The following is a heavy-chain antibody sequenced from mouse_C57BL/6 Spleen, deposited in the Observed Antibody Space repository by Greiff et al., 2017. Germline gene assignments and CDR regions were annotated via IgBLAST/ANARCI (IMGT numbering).Heavy chain of an antibody. J-gene: IGHJ3*01. CDR2: IAPSDSYT. V-gene: IGHV1-50*01. CDR3: ALRREFAY. CDR1: GYTFTSYW. D-gene: IGHD2-12*01. Sequence: VQLQQPGAELVKPGASVKLSCKASGYTFTSYWMQWVKQRPGQGLEWIGEIAPSDSYTNYNQKFKGKATLTVDPSSSTAYMQLSSLTSEYSAVYYCALRREFAYWGQGTLVTVSA.